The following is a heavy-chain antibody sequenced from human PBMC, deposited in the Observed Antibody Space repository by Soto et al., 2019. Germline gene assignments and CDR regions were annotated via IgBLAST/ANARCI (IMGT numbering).Heavy chain of an antibody. Sequence: SVNLSLTCTVTGIPIRSYYLSWIRQPPGKGQEWIGYINYSGSTNYNPSLKSRVTISVDTSKNQFSLKLSSVTAADTAVYYCARRWGSAADYWGQGTLVTVS. J-gene: IGHJ4*02. V-gene: IGHV4-59*08. CDR2: INYSGST. CDR3: ARRWGSAADY. D-gene: IGHD2-15*01. CDR1: GIPIRSYY.